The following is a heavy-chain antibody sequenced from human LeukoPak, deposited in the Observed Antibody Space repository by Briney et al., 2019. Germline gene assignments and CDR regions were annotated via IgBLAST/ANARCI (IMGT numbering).Heavy chain of an antibody. V-gene: IGHV4-34*01. CDR1: GGSFSGYY. CDR3: ARDRRVDLAAAGTFDY. J-gene: IGHJ4*02. Sequence: SETLSLTCAVYGGSFSGYYWSWIRQPPGKGLEWIGEINHSGSTNYNPSLKSRVTISVDTSKNQFSLKLSSVTAADTAVYYCARDRRVDLAAAGTFDYWGQGTLVTVSS. D-gene: IGHD6-13*01. CDR2: INHSGST.